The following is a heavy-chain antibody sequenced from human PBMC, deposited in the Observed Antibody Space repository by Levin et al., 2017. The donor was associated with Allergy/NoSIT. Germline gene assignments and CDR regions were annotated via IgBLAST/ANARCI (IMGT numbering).Heavy chain of an antibody. CDR3: ARDPRYGYSGVDY. V-gene: IGHV3-33*01. Sequence: GGSLRLSCAASGFIFSSYGMHWVRQAPGKGLEWVAVIWHDGNNKYYGDSVKGRFSISRDNSENTLYLQISSLRAEDTAIYYCARDPRYGYSGVDYWGQGTLVTVSS. D-gene: IGHD3-22*01. CDR2: IWHDGNNK. J-gene: IGHJ4*02. CDR1: GFIFSSYG.